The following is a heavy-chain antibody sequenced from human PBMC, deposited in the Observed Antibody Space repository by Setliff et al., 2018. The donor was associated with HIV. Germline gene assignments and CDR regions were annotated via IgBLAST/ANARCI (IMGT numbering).Heavy chain of an antibody. Sequence: SETLSLTCSVSPGSISAYYWSWVRQPPGRGLEWIGYVSHSGDTSYNPSLNGRVTMSVDTSRDQFSLKLKSVTAADTAVYYCARTRGRALLSYYFDSWGQGRLVTVSS. D-gene: IGHD2-2*01. CDR1: PGSISAYY. J-gene: IGHJ4*02. V-gene: IGHV4-59*01. CDR3: ARTRGRALLSYYFDS. CDR2: VSHSGDT.